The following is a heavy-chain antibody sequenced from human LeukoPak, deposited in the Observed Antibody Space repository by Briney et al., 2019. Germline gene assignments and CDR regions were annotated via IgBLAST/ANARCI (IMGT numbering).Heavy chain of an antibody. CDR2: IKKDGSEK. D-gene: IGHD4/OR15-4a*01. J-gene: IGHJ4*02. CDR1: GFTFSDHW. Sequence: PGGSLTLSCAASGFTFSDHWMTWVRQVPGKGLEWVADIKKDGSEKNEVDSGEGRFTISRDNARNSLYLEMNSLRADDTAVYYCARGPPYGARCDYLDYWGQGALVTVSS. V-gene: IGHV3-7*01. CDR3: ARGPPYGARCDYLDY.